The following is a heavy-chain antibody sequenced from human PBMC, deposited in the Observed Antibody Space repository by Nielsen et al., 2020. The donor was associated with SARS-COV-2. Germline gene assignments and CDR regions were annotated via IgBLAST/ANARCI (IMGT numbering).Heavy chain of an antibody. D-gene: IGHD6-6*01. CDR3: AREGLDYYYMDV. CDR1: GFRSTSYS. J-gene: IGHJ6*03. Sequence: GGSLRLSCAASGFRSTSYSMNWVAQAQEKGLGWVASITRGGAYMYYADSVKGRFTISRDNAKNSLYLQMNSLRAEDTAVYYCAREGLDYYYMDVWGKGTTVTVSS. CDR2: ITRGGAYM. V-gene: IGHV3-21*01.